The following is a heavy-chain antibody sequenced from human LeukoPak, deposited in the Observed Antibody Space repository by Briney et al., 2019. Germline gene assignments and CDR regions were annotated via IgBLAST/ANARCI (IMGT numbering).Heavy chain of an antibody. CDR1: GYTFTSYD. CDR3: ARQVKWGDAFDI. J-gene: IGHJ3*02. CDR2: MNPNSGNT. V-gene: IGHV1-8*03. D-gene: IGHD1-26*01. Sequence: ASVKVSCKASGYTFTSYDINWVRQATGQGLEWMGWMNPNSGNTGYAQKFQGRVTITRNTSISTAYRELSSLRSEDTAVYYCARQVKWGDAFDIWGQGTMVTVSS.